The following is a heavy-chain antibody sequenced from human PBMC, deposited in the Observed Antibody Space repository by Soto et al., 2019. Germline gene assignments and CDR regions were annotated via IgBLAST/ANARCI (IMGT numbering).Heavy chain of an antibody. CDR2: ISAYNGNT. CDR1: GYTFTSYG. Sequence: QVQLVQSGAEVKKPGASVKVSCTASGYTFTSYGISWVRQAPGQGLEWMGWISAYNGNTNYAQKLQGRVTMTTDTSTSTAYMELRSLRSDDTAVNYCARESRIAAAGNDAFDIWGQGTMVTVSS. CDR3: ARESRIAAAGNDAFDI. J-gene: IGHJ3*02. D-gene: IGHD6-13*01. V-gene: IGHV1-18*01.